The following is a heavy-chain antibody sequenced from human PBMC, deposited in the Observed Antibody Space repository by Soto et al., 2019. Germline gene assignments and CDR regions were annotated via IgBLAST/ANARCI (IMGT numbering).Heavy chain of an antibody. J-gene: IGHJ6*03. CDR1: GFTFSNFA. D-gene: IGHD2-2*01. CDR2: ITGSTGTT. CDR3: AKDTSSSPYDMDF. Sequence: EVQVLESGGGSVQPGGSLRLSCAASGFTFSNFAMSWVRHAPGKGLEWVSEITGSTGTTDYHDSVRGRFINSRDNSQNTLHLQLNSPRPEDTAVYYCAKDTSSSPYDMDFWGKGTTVTVSS. V-gene: IGHV3-23*01.